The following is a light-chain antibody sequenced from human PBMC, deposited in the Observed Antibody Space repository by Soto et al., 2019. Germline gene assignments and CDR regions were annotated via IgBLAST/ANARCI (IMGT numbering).Light chain of an antibody. J-gene: IGKJ5*01. CDR3: QQLMSYPIT. CDR1: QDIAHY. CDR2: GAS. V-gene: IGKV1-9*01. Sequence: DIQMTQSPSSLSASIGDRVTITCRASQDIAHYLAWYQQKPRKAPEVLIFGASTLQSGVPSRFSGSGSGTEFTLTISSLQPEDFATYYCQQLMSYPITFGQGTRLEIK.